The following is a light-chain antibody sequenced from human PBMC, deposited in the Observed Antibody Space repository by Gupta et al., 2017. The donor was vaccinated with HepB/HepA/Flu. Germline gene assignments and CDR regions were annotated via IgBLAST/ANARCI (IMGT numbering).Light chain of an antibody. CDR3: QQYDNYPWT. CDR1: QDISNC. J-gene: IGKJ1*01. V-gene: IGKV1-16*01. Sequence: DIQMTQSPSSLSASVGDRVTITCRASQDISNCLAWFQQKPGTAPKFLIYAVSTLRSGVPSRFSGSGSGTEFTLTIDSLQPEDFATYYCQQYDNYPWTFGQGTKVEIK. CDR2: AVS.